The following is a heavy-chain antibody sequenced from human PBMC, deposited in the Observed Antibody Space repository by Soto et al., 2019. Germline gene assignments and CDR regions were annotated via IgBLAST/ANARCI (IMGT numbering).Heavy chain of an antibody. D-gene: IGHD1-26*01. J-gene: IGHJ4*02. Sequence: QVQLVQSGAEVKKPGSSVKVSCKASGGTFSSYSINWVRQAPGQGLEWMGEIIPIFGTANYAQKFQGRATITAHEPTSTAYMELSSLRSEDTAVYYCARDGGRHSGGIDYWGQGTLVTVSS. CDR1: GGTFSSYS. CDR2: IIPIFGTA. V-gene: IGHV1-69*01. CDR3: ARDGGRHSGGIDY.